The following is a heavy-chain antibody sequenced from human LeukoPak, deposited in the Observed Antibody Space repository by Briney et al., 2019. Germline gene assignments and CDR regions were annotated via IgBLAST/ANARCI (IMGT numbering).Heavy chain of an antibody. V-gene: IGHV3-23*01. CDR3: AKDASGSYSEYNWFDP. Sequence: PGGSLRLSCAASGFTFSSYAMSWVRQAPGKGLEWVSAISGSGVSTHYADSVKGRFTISRDKSKNTLYLQMNSLRAEDTAVYYCAKDASGSYSEYNWFDPWGQGTLVTVSS. CDR2: ISGSGVST. CDR1: GFTFSSYA. D-gene: IGHD1-26*01. J-gene: IGHJ5*02.